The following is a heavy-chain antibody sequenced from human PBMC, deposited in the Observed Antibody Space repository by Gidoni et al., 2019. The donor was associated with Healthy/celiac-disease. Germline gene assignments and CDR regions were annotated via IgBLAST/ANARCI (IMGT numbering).Heavy chain of an antibody. D-gene: IGHD6-19*01. Sequence: QVQLVESGGGVVQPGRSLRLSCAASGFTFSSYGMHWVRQAPGKGLEWVAVISYDGSNKYYADSVKGRFTISRDNSKNTLYLQMNSLRAEDTAVYYCANGENSSGWSEVRERHSDAFDIWGQGTMVTVSS. CDR1: GFTFSSYG. V-gene: IGHV3-30*18. CDR3: ANGENSSGWSEVRERHSDAFDI. J-gene: IGHJ3*02. CDR2: ISYDGSNK.